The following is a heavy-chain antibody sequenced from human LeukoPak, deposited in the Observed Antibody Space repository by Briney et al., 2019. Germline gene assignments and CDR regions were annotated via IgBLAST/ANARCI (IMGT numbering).Heavy chain of an antibody. D-gene: IGHD3-22*01. V-gene: IGHV4-4*07. CDR3: ARDPRFYYDSRGAFDI. CDR2: IYTSGST. CDR1: GGSISSYY. J-gene: IGHJ3*02. Sequence: SETLSLTCTVSGGSISSYYWSWIRQPAGKGLEWIGRIYTSGSTNYNPSLKSRVTISVDTSKNQFSLKLSSVTAADTAVYYCARDPRFYYDSRGAFDIWGQGTMVTVSS.